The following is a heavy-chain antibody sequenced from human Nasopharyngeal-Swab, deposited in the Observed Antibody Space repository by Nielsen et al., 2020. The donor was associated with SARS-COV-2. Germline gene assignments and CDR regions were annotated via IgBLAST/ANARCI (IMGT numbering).Heavy chain of an antibody. CDR3: ASHYCDSSGYYYWFDP. D-gene: IGHD3-22*01. Sequence: SETLSLTCTVSGGSISSSSYYWGWIRQPPGKGLEWIGSIYYSGSTYYNPSLKSPVTISVDTSENQFSLKLSSVTAADTAVYYCASHYCDSSGYYYWFDPWGQGTLATVSS. J-gene: IGHJ5*02. V-gene: IGHV4-39*01. CDR2: IYYSGST. CDR1: GGSISSSSYY.